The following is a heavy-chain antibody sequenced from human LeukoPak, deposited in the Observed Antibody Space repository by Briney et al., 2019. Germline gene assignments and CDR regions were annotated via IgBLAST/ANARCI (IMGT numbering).Heavy chain of an antibody. CDR2: ISSTSSYI. CDR3: ARVEAVAGNWGGLDP. Sequence: PGGSLRLSCAASGFTLSSYSMNWVRQAPGKGLEWVSSISSTSSYIYYADSVKGRFTISRDNAKDSLFLQLNSPRAEDAAMYYCARVEAVAGNWGGLDPWGQGTLVTVSS. D-gene: IGHD6-19*01. CDR1: GFTLSSYS. V-gene: IGHV3-21*01. J-gene: IGHJ5*02.